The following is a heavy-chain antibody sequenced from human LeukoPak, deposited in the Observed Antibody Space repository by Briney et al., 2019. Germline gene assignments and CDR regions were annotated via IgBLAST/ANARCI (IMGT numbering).Heavy chain of an antibody. CDR3: AREMATVSSI. CDR1: GFTVSSNY. Sequence: GGSLRLSCAASGFTVSSNYMSWVRQAPGKGLEWVSVIYSGGSTYYADSVKGRFTISRDNAKNSLYLQMNSLRAEDTAVYYCAREMATVSSIWGQGTMVTVSS. J-gene: IGHJ3*02. D-gene: IGHD5-12*01. CDR2: IYSGGST. V-gene: IGHV3-53*01.